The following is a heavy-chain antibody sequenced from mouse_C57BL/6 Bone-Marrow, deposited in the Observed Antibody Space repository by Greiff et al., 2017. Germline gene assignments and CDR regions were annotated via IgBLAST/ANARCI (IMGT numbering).Heavy chain of an antibody. CDR1: GYTFTDYY. CDR2: INPYNGGT. V-gene: IGHV1-19*01. D-gene: IGHD2-4*01. Sequence: VQLQQSGPVLVKPGASVKMSCKASGYTFTDYYMNWVKQSHGKSLEWIGVINPYNGGTSYNQKFKGKATLTVDKSSSTAYMALNSLTSEDSAVYYCARYDYDGGGFDYWGQGTTLTVSS. J-gene: IGHJ2*01. CDR3: ARYDYDGGGFDY.